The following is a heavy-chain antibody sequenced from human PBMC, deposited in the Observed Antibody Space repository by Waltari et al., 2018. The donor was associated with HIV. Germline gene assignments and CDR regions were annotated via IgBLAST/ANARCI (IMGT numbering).Heavy chain of an antibody. CDR2: LYYSGST. J-gene: IGHJ4*02. Sequence: QVQLQESGPGLVKPSQTLSLTCTVSGGAISSRGYYWSWIRQHQGKGLEWIGYLYYSGSTYYNPARKSRLTISVDTSKNQFSLKLNSVTAADTAVYYCARGWLSRGYYLWGQGTLVTVSS. CDR1: GGAISSRGYY. V-gene: IGHV4-31*03. D-gene: IGHD3-22*01. CDR3: ARGWLSRGYYL.